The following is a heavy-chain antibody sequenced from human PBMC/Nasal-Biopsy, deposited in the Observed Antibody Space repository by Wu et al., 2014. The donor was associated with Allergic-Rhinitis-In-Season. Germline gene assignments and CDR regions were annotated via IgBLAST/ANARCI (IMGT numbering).Heavy chain of an antibody. Sequence: FIRFDADFKYYVDSVKGRFTISRDNAKNLLYLEMNSLRADDTAVYFCAEGDYHNGLDVWGQGTTVSVS. V-gene: IGHV3-30*02. D-gene: IGHD4-11*01. CDR3: AEGDYHNGLDV. CDR2: IRFDADFK. J-gene: IGHJ6*02.